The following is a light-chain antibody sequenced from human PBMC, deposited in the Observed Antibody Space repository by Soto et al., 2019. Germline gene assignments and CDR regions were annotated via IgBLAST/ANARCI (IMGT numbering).Light chain of an antibody. J-gene: IGKJ1*01. V-gene: IGKV3-20*01. CDR2: GAS. CDR1: QSVSSSY. CDR3: QQYGSSPWT. Sequence: ENVLTQSPGTLSLSPGERATLSCRASQSVSSSYLTWYQQKPGQAPRLLIYGASRRATGIPDRFSGGGSGTDFTLTISRLEPEDFAVYYCQQYGSSPWTFGQGTKVEIK.